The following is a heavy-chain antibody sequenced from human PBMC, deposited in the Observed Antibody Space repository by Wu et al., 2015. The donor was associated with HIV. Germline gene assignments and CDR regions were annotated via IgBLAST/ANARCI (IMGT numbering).Heavy chain of an antibody. CDR3: ARDLGYCSGGSCRRGMDV. J-gene: IGHJ6*02. CDR1: GYTFTGYY. Sequence: QVQLVQSGAEVKKPGASVKVSCKASGYTFTGYYMHWVRQAPGQGLEWMGIINPSGGSTSYAQKFQGRVTMTRDTSTSTVYMELSSLRSEDTAVYYCARDLGYCSGGSCRRGMDVVGPRDHGHRLF. CDR2: INPSGGST. D-gene: IGHD2-15*01. V-gene: IGHV1-46*01.